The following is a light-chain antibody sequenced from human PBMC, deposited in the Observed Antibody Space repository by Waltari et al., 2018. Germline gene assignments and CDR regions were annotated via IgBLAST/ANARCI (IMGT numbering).Light chain of an antibody. J-gene: IGLJ2*01. CDR2: RNN. Sequence: QSVLTQPPSASGTPGQRVTISCSGSSSNIGSNYVYWYQQLPGTAPKLLIYRNNQRPTGVPGRFSGSKSGTSASLALSGLRSEDEAEYYCAAWDDSLSGLVFGGGTKLTVL. CDR1: SSNIGSNY. CDR3: AAWDDSLSGLV. V-gene: IGLV1-47*01.